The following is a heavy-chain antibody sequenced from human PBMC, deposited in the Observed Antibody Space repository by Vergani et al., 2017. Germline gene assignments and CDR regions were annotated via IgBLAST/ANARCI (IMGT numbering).Heavy chain of an antibody. J-gene: IGHJ4*02. D-gene: IGHD3-22*01. CDR3: ARLYGRDSSGSKYFDY. Sequence: EVPLVQSGAEVKTPGESLKISCQISGYSFTNYWIGWVRQMPGKGLEWMGIIHPADSDTRYSPSFQGQVTISVDKSISTAYLQRSSLRASDSAMYYCARLYGRDSSGSKYFDYWVQGTLVTVSS. CDR1: GYSFTNYW. CDR2: IHPADSDT. V-gene: IGHV5-51*01.